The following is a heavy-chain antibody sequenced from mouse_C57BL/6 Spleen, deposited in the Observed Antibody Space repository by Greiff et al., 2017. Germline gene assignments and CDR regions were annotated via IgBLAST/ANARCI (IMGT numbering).Heavy chain of an antibody. CDR1: GYAFSSSW. J-gene: IGHJ2*01. CDR2: IYPGDGDT. V-gene: IGHV1-82*01. CDR3: ARGLTGGYFDY. Sequence: VQLQQSGPELVKPGASVKISCKASGYAFSSSWMNWVKQRPGKGLEWIGRIYPGDGDTNYNGKFKGKATLTADKSSSTAYMQLSSLTSEDSAVSFCARGLTGGYFDYWGQGTTLTVSS. D-gene: IGHD4-1*01.